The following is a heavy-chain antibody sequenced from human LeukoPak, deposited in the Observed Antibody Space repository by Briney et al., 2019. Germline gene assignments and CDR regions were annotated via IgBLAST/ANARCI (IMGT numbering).Heavy chain of an antibody. D-gene: IGHD6-13*01. V-gene: IGHV4-38-2*02. J-gene: IGHJ5*02. CDR1: GYSISSGYY. Sequence: SETLSLTCTVSGYSISSGYYWGWIRQPPGKGLEWIGSIYHGGSTYYNPSLKSRVTISVDTSKNQFSLKLSSVTAADTAVYYCARVYSSSWYWFDPWGQGTLVTVSS. CDR2: IYHGGST. CDR3: ARVYSSSWYWFDP.